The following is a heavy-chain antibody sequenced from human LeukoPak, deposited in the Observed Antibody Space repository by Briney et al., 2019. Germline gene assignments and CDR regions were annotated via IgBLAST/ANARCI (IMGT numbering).Heavy chain of an antibody. V-gene: IGHV4-38-2*02. Sequence: SETLSLTCTVSGYSISSGYYWAWIRQPPGKGLEWIASIYYSGSTYSNPSLKSRVTISVDTSKNQISLKLSSVTAADTAVYYCARDFYNPDYWGQGTLVTVSS. J-gene: IGHJ4*02. CDR3: ARDFYNPDY. CDR2: IYYSGST. CDR1: GYSISSGYY. D-gene: IGHD5-24*01.